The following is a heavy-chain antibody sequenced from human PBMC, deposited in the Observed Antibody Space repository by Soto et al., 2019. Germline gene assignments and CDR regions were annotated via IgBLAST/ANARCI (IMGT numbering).Heavy chain of an antibody. D-gene: IGHD3-10*01. CDR3: ATGAGRPAEHFDW. Sequence: EVQLVESGGALVKPGGSLRLSCAASGFSFSNSWMTWVRQAPGKELEWVGRIKSKAEGGITDYAAPVKGRFTISRDDSKNTLFLEMNSLKSEDTAVYYCATGAGRPAEHFDWWCQGTLVTVSS. CDR2: IKSKAEGGIT. J-gene: IGHJ4*02. CDR1: GFSFSNSW. V-gene: IGHV3-15*02.